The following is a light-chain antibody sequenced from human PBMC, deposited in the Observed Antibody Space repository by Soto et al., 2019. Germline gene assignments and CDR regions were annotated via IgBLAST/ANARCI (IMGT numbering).Light chain of an antibody. CDR1: QSVSSY. J-gene: IGKJ2*01. CDR3: QQRSNWPPMYT. V-gene: IGKV3-11*01. CDR2: DAS. Sequence: EIVLTQSPATLSLSPGERATLSCRASQSVSSYLAWYQQKPGQAPRLLIYDASNRATGIPARFSGSGSGTDFTLTNSSLVPEDFAVYYCQQRSNWPPMYTFGQGTKLEIK.